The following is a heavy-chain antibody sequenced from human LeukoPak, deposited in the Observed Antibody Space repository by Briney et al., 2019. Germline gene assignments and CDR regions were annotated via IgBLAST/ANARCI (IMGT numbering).Heavy chain of an antibody. CDR2: IYTSGST. V-gene: IGHV4-4*07. J-gene: IGHJ6*03. CDR1: GGSISSYY. D-gene: IGHD4-17*01. Sequence: SETLSLTYTVSGGSISSYYWSWIRQPAGKGLEWIGRIYTSGSTNYNPSLKSRVTMSVDTSKNQFSLKLSSVTAADTAVYYCARAIYGDYVGYYYYYYMDVWGKGTTVTVSS. CDR3: ARAIYGDYVGYYYYYYMDV.